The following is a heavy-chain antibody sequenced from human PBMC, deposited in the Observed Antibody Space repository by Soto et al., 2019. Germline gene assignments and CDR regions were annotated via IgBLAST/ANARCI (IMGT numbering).Heavy chain of an antibody. D-gene: IGHD3-3*01. V-gene: IGHV4-61*01. Sequence: QVQLQESGPGLVKPSETLSPTCTVSGGSVSSGSHYWSWIRQPPGKGLEWIGYIYYSGSTRYNPSLKSRVTISVDTSKNQLSLKLSSVTAADTAVYYCARKVVIIRGWFDPWGQGTLVTVSS. CDR2: IYYSGST. J-gene: IGHJ5*02. CDR1: GGSVSSGSHY. CDR3: ARKVVIIRGWFDP.